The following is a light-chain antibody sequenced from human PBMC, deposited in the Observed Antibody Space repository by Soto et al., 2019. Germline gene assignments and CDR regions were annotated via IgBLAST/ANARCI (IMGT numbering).Light chain of an antibody. V-gene: IGKV3-11*01. CDR1: QSVSSY. CDR2: DAF. CDR3: QQRSSWPFT. Sequence: EIVLTQSPATLSLSPGERATLSCRASQSVSSYLAWYQQKPGQAPRLLIYDAFNRATGIPARFSGSGSGTDFTLTISNLEPEDFAVYYCQQRSSWPFTFGTGTKVDI. J-gene: IGKJ3*01.